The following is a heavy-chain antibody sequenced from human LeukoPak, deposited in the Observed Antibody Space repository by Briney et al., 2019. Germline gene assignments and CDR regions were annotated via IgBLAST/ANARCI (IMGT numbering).Heavy chain of an antibody. CDR1: GGSFSGYY. D-gene: IGHD2-2*01. J-gene: IGHJ4*02. CDR3: ARKSFHTSSYDY. V-gene: IGHV4-34*01. CDR2: INHSGST. Sequence: PSETLSLTCAVYGGSFSGYYWSWIRQPLGKGLEWIGEINHSGSTNYNPSLKSRVTISLDTSKNQFSLNLSSVTAADTAVYYCARKSFHTSSYDYWGQGTLVTVSS.